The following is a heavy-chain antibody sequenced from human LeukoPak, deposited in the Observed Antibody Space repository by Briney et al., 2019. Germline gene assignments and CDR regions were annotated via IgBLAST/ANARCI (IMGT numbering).Heavy chain of an antibody. CDR2: IYYSGST. V-gene: IGHV4-59*01. Sequence: SETLSLTCTVSGGSISSYYWSWIRQPPGKGLEWIGYIYYSGSTNYNPSLKSRVTISVDTSKNQFSLKLSSVTTADTAVYYCAREGSSSLGELGYWGQGTLVTVSS. CDR1: GGSISSYY. D-gene: IGHD6-6*01. CDR3: AREGSSSLGELGY. J-gene: IGHJ4*02.